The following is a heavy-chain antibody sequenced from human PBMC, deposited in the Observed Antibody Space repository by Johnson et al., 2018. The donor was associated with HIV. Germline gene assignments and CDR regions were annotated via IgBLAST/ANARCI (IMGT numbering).Heavy chain of an antibody. V-gene: IGHV3-33*01. D-gene: IGHD6-6*01. CDR2: IWYDGSNK. Sequence: QVQLVESGGGVVQPGRPLRLSCAASGFTFSSYGIHWVRQAPGKGLEWVAVIWYDGSNKYYANSVKGRFTISRDNAKNSLYLQMNSLRAEDTAVYYCARALLIAARPVGAFDIWGQGTMVTVSS. CDR3: ARALLIAARPVGAFDI. J-gene: IGHJ3*02. CDR1: GFTFSSYG.